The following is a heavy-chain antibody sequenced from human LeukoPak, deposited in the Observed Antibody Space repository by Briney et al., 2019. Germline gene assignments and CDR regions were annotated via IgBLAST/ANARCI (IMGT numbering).Heavy chain of an antibody. CDR3: TRAGSSGPLFTYHMDV. V-gene: IGHV4-39*07. Sequence: PSDTLSLTCSVSGGSIRSSDDYWGFVRRTRGRGVGWMESMYYSGSFHYHPPRKSRPPMSVDTDKSLFSLKLPSVTASDTAVYYCTRAGSSGPLFTYHMDVWGKGTTVSVP. J-gene: IGHJ6*03. CDR1: GGSIRSSDDY. CDR2: MYYSGSF. D-gene: IGHD3-22*01.